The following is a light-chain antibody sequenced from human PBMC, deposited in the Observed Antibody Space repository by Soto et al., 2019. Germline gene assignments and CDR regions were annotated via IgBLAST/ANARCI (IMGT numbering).Light chain of an antibody. J-gene: IGKJ1*01. CDR3: QQYNTYSSWT. V-gene: IGKV1-5*01. CDR1: QSISRW. Sequence: DIQMTQSPSTLSASVGDRVTITCRASQSISRWLGWYQQKPGKAPNLLIYDASTLESGVPSRFRGSGSWTEFTLTISSLQADDFATYYCQQYNTYSSWTFGQGTRVEI. CDR2: DAS.